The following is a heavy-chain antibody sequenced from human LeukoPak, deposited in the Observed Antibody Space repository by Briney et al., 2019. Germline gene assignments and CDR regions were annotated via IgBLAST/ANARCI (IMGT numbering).Heavy chain of an antibody. D-gene: IGHD2-21*01. J-gene: IGHJ6*03. CDR3: ARELWWGNYYYYMDV. CDR1: GFTFSAST. Sequence: GGSLRLSCVASGFTFSASTMHWVRQAPGKGLEWVAVMSYDGFTKYYADSVKGRFTISRDNSKNTLYLQMNSLRAEDTAVYYCARELWWGNYYYYMDVWGKGTTVTISS. CDR2: MSYDGFTK. V-gene: IGHV3-30*14.